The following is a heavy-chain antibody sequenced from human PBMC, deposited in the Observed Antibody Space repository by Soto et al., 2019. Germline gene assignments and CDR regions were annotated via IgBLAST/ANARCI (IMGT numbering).Heavy chain of an antibody. Sequence: SLTCTVSGGSISSSSYYWGWIRQPPGKGLEWIGIIYYSGSTYYNPSLKSRVTISVDTSKNQFSLKLSSVTAADTAVYYCAMTPGTNYYYYYGMDVWGQGTTVTVSS. CDR2: IYYSGST. CDR3: AMTPGTNYYYYYGMDV. D-gene: IGHD1-1*01. CDR1: GGSISSSSYY. V-gene: IGHV4-39*01. J-gene: IGHJ6*02.